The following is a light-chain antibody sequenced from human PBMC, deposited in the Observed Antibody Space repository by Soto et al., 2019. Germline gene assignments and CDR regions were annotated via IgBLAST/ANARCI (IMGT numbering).Light chain of an antibody. CDR3: QQANSFPFA. J-gene: IGKJ5*01. V-gene: IGKV1-12*01. CDR2: AAS. Sequence: DIKMTQSPASVSASVGDSVTITCRASQGIRRWLAWYQQKKGKAPKLVIYAASSLQSGVPSRLRGSGSGTDFTLTISSMKTEDFETYYCQQANSFPFAFGHGTRLEIK. CDR1: QGIRRW.